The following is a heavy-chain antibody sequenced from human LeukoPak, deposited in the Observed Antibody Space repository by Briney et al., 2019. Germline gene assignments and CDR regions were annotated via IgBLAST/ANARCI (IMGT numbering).Heavy chain of an antibody. Sequence: SETLSLTCAVYGGSFSGYYWSWIRQPPGKGLEWIGEINHSGSTNYTPSLKSRVTISVDTSKNQFSLKLSSVTAADTAVYYCARVKRLVAAAGTRRWFDPWGQGTLVTVSS. J-gene: IGHJ5*02. CDR2: INHSGST. D-gene: IGHD6-13*01. V-gene: IGHV4-34*01. CDR3: ARVKRLVAAAGTRRWFDP. CDR1: GGSFSGYY.